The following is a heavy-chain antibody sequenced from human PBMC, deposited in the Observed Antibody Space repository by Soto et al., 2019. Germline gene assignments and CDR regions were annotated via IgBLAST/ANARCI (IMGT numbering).Heavy chain of an antibody. Sequence: QVQLQESGPGLVKPSGTLSLTCAVSGGSISSSNWWSWVRQPPGKGLEWIGEIYHSGSTNYNPSLKSRVTISVDKSKNQFSLKLSSVTAADTAVYYCAGREGVRYFDWAYMVGYWGQGTLVTVSS. V-gene: IGHV4-4*02. D-gene: IGHD3-9*01. CDR3: AGREGVRYFDWAYMVGY. CDR1: GGSISSSNW. J-gene: IGHJ4*02. CDR2: IYHSGST.